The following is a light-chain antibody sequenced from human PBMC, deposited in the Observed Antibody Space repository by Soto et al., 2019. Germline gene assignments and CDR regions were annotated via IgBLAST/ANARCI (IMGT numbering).Light chain of an antibody. CDR3: QQYQSWPLT. CDR2: GAS. CDR1: QSVSSS. Sequence: EIVMTQSPATLSVSPGERATLSCRASQSVSSSLAWYQQKLGQDPRLLIYGASARATGIPARFSGSGSETEFTLTISSLQSEDFAVYYCQQYQSWPLTFGGGTKVDI. J-gene: IGKJ4*01. V-gene: IGKV3-15*01.